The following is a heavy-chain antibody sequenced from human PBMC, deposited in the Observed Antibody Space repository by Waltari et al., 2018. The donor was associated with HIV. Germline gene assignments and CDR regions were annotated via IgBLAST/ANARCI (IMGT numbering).Heavy chain of an antibody. CDR1: GFTFSSYS. CDR3: ASVGAAGHFDY. V-gene: IGHV3-21*01. D-gene: IGHD6-13*01. Sequence: CAASGFTFSSYSMNWVRQAPGKGLGWVSSISSSSSYIYYADSVKGRFTISRDNAKNSPYLQMNSLRAEDTAVYYCASVGAAGHFDYWGQGTLVTVSS. CDR2: ISSSSSYI. J-gene: IGHJ4*02.